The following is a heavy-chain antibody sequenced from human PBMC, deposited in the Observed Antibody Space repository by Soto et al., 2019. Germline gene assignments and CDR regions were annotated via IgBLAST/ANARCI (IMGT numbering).Heavy chain of an antibody. Sequence: ASVKVSCKASGYTFTGYYMHWVRQAPGQGLEWMGWINPNSGGTDYAQKFQGRVTMTRDTSISTAYMELSRLRSDDTAVYYCARDIGFIRSGYYSYFDYWGQGTLVTVSS. CDR2: INPNSGGT. V-gene: IGHV1-2*02. CDR1: GYTFTGYY. CDR3: ARDIGFIRSGYYSYFDY. J-gene: IGHJ4*02. D-gene: IGHD3-3*01.